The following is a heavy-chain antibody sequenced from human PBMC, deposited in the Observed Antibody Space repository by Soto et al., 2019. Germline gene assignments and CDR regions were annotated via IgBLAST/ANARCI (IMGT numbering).Heavy chain of an antibody. CDR1: GFTFSSYS. Sequence: PGGSLRLSCAASGFTFSSYSMHWVRQAPGKGLEWVAVISYDGNNKYYADSVKGRFTISRDNSKNTLYLQMNSLRAEDTAVYYCAKSVYNWNDGFFDYWGQGTLVTVSS. CDR2: ISYDGNNK. V-gene: IGHV3-30*18. J-gene: IGHJ4*02. D-gene: IGHD1-1*01. CDR3: AKSVYNWNDGFFDY.